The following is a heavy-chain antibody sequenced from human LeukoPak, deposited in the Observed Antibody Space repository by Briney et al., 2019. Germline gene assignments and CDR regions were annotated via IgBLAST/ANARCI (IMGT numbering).Heavy chain of an antibody. CDR2: IYDSGST. J-gene: IGHJ5*01. Sequence: SETLSLTCTVSGGSISSRSYYWGWIRQPPGKGLEWIGSIYDSGSTWHNPSLKSRVTISADTSRNQFSLKLSSVTAADTAVYYCARRPSLTYCSGGTCWFDSWGQGTLVTVSS. D-gene: IGHD2-15*01. CDR3: ARRPSLTYCSGGTCWFDS. V-gene: IGHV4-39*01. CDR1: GGSISSRSYY.